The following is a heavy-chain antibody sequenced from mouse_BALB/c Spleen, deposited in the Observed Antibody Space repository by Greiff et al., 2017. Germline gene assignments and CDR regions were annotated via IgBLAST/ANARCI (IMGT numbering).Heavy chain of an antibody. Sequence: EVKLMESGGGLVQPGGSRKLSCAASGFTFSSFGMHWVRQAPEKGLEWVAYISSGSSTIYYADTVKGRFTISRDNPKNTLFLQMTSLRSEDTAMYYCARNYGSGNYAMDYWGQGTSVTVSS. CDR1: GFTFSSFG. V-gene: IGHV5-17*02. CDR2: ISSGSSTI. D-gene: IGHD1-1*01. CDR3: ARNYGSGNYAMDY. J-gene: IGHJ4*01.